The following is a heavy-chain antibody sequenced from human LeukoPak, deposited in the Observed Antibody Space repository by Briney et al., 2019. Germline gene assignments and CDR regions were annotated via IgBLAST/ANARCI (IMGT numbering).Heavy chain of an antibody. D-gene: IGHD5-24*01. CDR3: ARLATHGDF. Sequence: GGSLRLSCAASGFTFSTYGMHWVRQAPGKVLGWVAFIRYDGSNKYYAASVKGRFTISRDNSKNTLYLQMTRLRDEDTAVYYCARLATHGDFWGQGTPVTASS. CDR1: GFTFSTYG. CDR2: IRYDGSNK. V-gene: IGHV3-30*02. J-gene: IGHJ4*02.